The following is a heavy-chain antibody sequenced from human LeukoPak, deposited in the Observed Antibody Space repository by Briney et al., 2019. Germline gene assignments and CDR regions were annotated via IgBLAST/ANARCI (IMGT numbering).Heavy chain of an antibody. Sequence: SVRVSCKASGFTFTSSVMQWVRQARGQRLEWIGWIVVGSGNTNYAQKFQERVTITRDKSTSTAYMELSSLRSEDTAVYYCAAGIGSRPEYFHYWGQGTLVTVSS. CDR2: IVVGSGNT. V-gene: IGHV1-58*02. D-gene: IGHD1-26*01. CDR1: GFTFTSSV. J-gene: IGHJ1*01. CDR3: AAGIGSRPEYFHY.